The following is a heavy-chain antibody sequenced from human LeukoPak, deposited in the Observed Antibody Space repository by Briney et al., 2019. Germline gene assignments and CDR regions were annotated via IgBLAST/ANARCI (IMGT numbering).Heavy chain of an antibody. CDR3: ASPPRSYYDSRDHGGFDY. D-gene: IGHD3-22*01. CDR1: GGTFSSYA. J-gene: IGHJ2*01. Sequence: SVKVSCKASGGTFSSYAISWVRQAPGQGLEWMGGIIPIFGTANYAQKFQGRVTITADESTSTAYMELSSLRSEDTAVYYCASPPRSYYDSRDHGGFDYWGRGTLVTVSS. CDR2: IIPIFGTA. V-gene: IGHV1-69*13.